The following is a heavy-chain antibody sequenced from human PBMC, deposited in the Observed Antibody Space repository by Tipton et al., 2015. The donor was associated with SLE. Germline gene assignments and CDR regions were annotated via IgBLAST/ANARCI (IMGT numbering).Heavy chain of an antibody. D-gene: IGHD3-9*01. J-gene: IGHJ4*02. CDR2: IYYSGTT. CDR3: ARVDILTGYLFDY. CDR1: GGSISSYY. V-gene: IGHV4-59*12. Sequence: TLSLTCTVSGGSISSYYWSWIRQPPGKGLEWIGYIYYSGTTNYNPSLKSRVTISVDTSKNQFSLKLGSVTAADTAVYYCARVDILTGYLFDYWGQGTLVTVSS.